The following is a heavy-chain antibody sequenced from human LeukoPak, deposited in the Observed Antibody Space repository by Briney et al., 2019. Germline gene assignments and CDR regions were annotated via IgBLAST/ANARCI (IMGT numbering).Heavy chain of an antibody. CDR3: ARGDDYGDYGAFDI. Sequence: GGSLRLSCAASGFTFSSYSMNWVRQAPGKGLEWVSSISSSSSYIYYADSVKGRFTISRDNAKNSLYLQMNSLRAEDTAVYYCARGDDYGDYGAFDIWGQGTMVTVSS. V-gene: IGHV3-21*01. J-gene: IGHJ3*02. CDR1: GFTFSSYS. CDR2: ISSSSSYI. D-gene: IGHD4-17*01.